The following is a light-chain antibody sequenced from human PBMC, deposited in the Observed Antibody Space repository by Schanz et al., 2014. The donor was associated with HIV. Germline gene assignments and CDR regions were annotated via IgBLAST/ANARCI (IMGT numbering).Light chain of an antibody. V-gene: IGLV2-14*03. CDR3: STYTTSKTWV. CDR1: SMAFSSSNF. J-gene: IGLJ3*02. CDR2: DVT. Sequence: QSALTQPAFVSGSPGQSITISCTGASMAFSSSNFVSWYQQHPGEAPRLIIYDVTSRPSGVSARFSASKTGETASLTISGLQAEDEAEYYCSTYTTSKTWVFGGGTKLTVL.